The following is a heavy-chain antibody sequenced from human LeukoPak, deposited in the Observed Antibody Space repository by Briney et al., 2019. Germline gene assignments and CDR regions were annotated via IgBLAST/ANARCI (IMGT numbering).Heavy chain of an antibody. D-gene: IGHD3-10*01. V-gene: IGHV4-59*08. J-gene: IGHJ4*02. CDR2: IYYSGST. CDR3: ARYGSGTYPRFDY. CDR1: GGSITGYY. Sequence: SETLSLTCTVSGGSITGYYWSWVRQPPGKGLEWIGYIYYSGSTDYNHSHQSQVTISVDTSKNQFSLNLTAVTAADTAVYYCARYGSGTYPRFDYWGQGILVTVSS.